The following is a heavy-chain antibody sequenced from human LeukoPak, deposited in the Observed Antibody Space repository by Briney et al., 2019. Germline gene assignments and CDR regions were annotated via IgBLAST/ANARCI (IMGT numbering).Heavy chain of an antibody. D-gene: IGHD3-10*01. Sequence: SVKASCKASGGTFSSYAISWVRQAPGQGLEWMGRIIPILGIANYAQKFQGRVTITADKSTSTAYMELSSLRSEDTAVYYCALGLDGSGSYCYFDYWGQGTLVTVSS. CDR3: ALGLDGSGSYCYFDY. CDR1: GGTFSSYA. V-gene: IGHV1-69*04. J-gene: IGHJ4*02. CDR2: IIPILGIA.